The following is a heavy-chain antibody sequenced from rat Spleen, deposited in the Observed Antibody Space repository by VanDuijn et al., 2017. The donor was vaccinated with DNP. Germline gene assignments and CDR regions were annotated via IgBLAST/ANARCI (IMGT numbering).Heavy chain of an antibody. V-gene: IGHV5-7*01. CDR3: ARRDTFYYFDY. Sequence: EVQLVESGGGLVQPGRSLKLSCAASGVTFSDYNMAWVRQAPKKGLEWVATINYDGSRTYCRDSVKGRFTISRDNAKSTLYLQMDSLRSEETATYYCARRDTFYYFDYWGQGVMVTVSS. J-gene: IGHJ2*01. CDR1: GVTFSDYN. D-gene: IGHD2-2*01. CDR2: INYDGSRT.